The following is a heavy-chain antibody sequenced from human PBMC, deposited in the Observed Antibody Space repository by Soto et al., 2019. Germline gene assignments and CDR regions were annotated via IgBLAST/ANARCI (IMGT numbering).Heavy chain of an antibody. CDR3: AKRPTSTGFGDPFDI. CDR2: ISSSGGNT. D-gene: IGHD3-10*01. J-gene: IGHJ3*02. V-gene: IGHV3-23*01. Sequence: PGGSLRLSCAASGFTFSTYAMSWVRQAPGKGLEWVSTISSSGGNTYYTDSVKGRFTISRDNSKNTLYLQMNSLRAEDTAIYYCAKRPTSTGFGDPFDIWGQGTMVTVS. CDR1: GFTFSTYA.